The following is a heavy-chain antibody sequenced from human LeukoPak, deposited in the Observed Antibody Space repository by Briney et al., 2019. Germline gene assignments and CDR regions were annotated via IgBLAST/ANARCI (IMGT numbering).Heavy chain of an antibody. CDR3: ARALSGFDY. V-gene: IGHV1-8*03. J-gene: IGHJ4*02. CDR1: GYTFTSYD. D-gene: IGHD3-9*01. CDR2: MNPNSGNT. Sequence: ASVKVSCKASGYTFTSYDINWVRQATGLGLEWMGWMNPNSGNTGYAQEFQGRVTITRNTSISTAYMELSSLRSEDTAVYYCARALSGFDYWGQGTPVTVSS.